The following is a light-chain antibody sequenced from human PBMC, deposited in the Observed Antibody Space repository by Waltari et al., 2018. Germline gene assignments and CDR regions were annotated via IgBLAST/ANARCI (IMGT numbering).Light chain of an antibody. CDR2: WAS. Sequence: DIVMTQSPDSLAVSLGERLTINCKSSQSVLYSSNTKNYLAWYQQKPGQPPKLPIYWASTRESGVPDRFSGSGSGTDFTLTISSLQAEDVAVYYCQQYYTTPITFGQGTRLEIK. V-gene: IGKV4-1*01. J-gene: IGKJ5*01. CDR1: QSVLYSSNTKNY. CDR3: QQYYTTPIT.